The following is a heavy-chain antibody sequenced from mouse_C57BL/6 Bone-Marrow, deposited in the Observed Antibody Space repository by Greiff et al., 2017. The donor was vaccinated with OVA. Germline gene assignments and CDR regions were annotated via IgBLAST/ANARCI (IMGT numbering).Heavy chain of an antibody. V-gene: IGHV1-82*01. CDR3: ARSNYYGSSNYAMDY. Sequence: VQLQQSGPELVKPGASVQISCKASGYAFSSSWMNWVKQRPGKGLEWIGRIYPGDGDTNYNGKFKGKATLTADKSSSTAYRQRSSRTSEDSAVYFGARSNYYGSSNYAMDYGGQGTAVTVSS. J-gene: IGHJ4*01. CDR1: GYAFSSSW. CDR2: IYPGDGDT. D-gene: IGHD1-1*01.